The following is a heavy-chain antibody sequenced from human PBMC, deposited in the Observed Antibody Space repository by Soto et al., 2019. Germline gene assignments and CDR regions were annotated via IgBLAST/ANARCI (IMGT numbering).Heavy chain of an antibody. Sequence: SETLCLTCTVSGGSIGSGDYYWSWIRQPPGKGLEWIGFISYSGTTHYSASLRSRVSISVDTSKNQFSLDLSSVTAADTAVYYCATMGTPVTGLYYFDYWGQGTLVTVSS. J-gene: IGHJ4*02. CDR1: GGSIGSGDYY. D-gene: IGHD4-17*01. CDR3: ATMGTPVTGLYYFDY. V-gene: IGHV4-30-4*01. CDR2: ISYSGTT.